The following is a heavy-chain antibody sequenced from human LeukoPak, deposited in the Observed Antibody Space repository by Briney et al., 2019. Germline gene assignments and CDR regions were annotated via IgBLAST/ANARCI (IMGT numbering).Heavy chain of an antibody. CDR2: IYYSGST. Sequence: SETLSLTCTVSGGSISSYYWSWIRQPPGKGLEWIGYIYYSGSTNYNPSLKSRVTISVDTSKNQFSLKLSSVTAADTAVYYCARTFYYDSSNWFDPWGQGTLVSVSS. V-gene: IGHV4-59*01. D-gene: IGHD3-22*01. CDR3: ARTFYYDSSNWFDP. CDR1: GGSISSYY. J-gene: IGHJ5*02.